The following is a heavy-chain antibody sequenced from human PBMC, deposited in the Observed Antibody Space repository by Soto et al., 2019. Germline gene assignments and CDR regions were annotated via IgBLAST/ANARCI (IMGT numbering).Heavy chain of an antibody. D-gene: IGHD3-16*02. V-gene: IGHV1-18*01. CDR2: ITPYSGNT. CDR3: AMLDNFVTPTPQVV. J-gene: IGHJ6*02. Sequence: QVQLVQSGDEVRKPGSSVKVSCKASGYIFVNYGIAWVRQAPGQGLEWMGWITPYSGNTHYASKVQGRLTMTTDTXSCSAYMDMGSLTSDDTAVYYCAMLDNFVTPTPQVVWGQGTTVTVSS. CDR1: GYIFVNYG.